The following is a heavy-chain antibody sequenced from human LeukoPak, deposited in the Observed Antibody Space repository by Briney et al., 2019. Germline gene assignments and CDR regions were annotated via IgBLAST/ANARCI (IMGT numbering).Heavy chain of an antibody. Sequence: SETLSLTCAVSGDSISSGGYWWSWIRQHPGKGPEWIGYISYGGKADYNPSLKSRVAISADTPKNQFSLKLSSTTAADTAVYYCARAPVATPSEFDYWGQGTLVTVSS. V-gene: IGHV4-31*11. CDR2: ISYGGKA. J-gene: IGHJ4*02. D-gene: IGHD5-12*01. CDR3: ARAPVATPSEFDY. CDR1: GDSISSGGYW.